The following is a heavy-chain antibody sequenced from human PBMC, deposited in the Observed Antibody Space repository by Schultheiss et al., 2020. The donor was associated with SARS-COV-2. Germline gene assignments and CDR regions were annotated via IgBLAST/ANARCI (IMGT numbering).Heavy chain of an antibody. CDR2: IHYSGST. CDR3: ASPSIAAAGILY. CDR1: GGSVSSSSW. Sequence: SETLSLTCAVSGGSVSSSSWWTWVRQPPGKVLEWIGDIHYSGSTIYNPSLKSRVSISVDQSKNQFSLNLSSVTAADTAVYYCASPSIAAAGILYWGQGTLVTVSS. J-gene: IGHJ4*02. D-gene: IGHD6-13*01. V-gene: IGHV4-4*02.